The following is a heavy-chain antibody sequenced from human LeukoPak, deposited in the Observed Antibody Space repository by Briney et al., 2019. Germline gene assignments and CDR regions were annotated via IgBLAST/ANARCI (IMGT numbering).Heavy chain of an antibody. CDR3: AREGTDGSSWYRYYYYYMDV. CDR2: IIPIFGTA. CDR1: GGTFISYA. V-gene: IGHV1-69*05. J-gene: IGHJ6*03. D-gene: IGHD6-13*01. Sequence: ASVKVSCKASGGTFISYAISWVRQAPGQGLEWMGRIIPIFGTANYAQKFQGRVTITTDESTSTAYMELSSLSSEDTAVYYCAREGTDGSSWYRYYYYYMDVWGKGTTVTVSS.